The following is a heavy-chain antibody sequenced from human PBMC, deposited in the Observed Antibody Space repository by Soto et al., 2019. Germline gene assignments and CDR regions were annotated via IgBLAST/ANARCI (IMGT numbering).Heavy chain of an antibody. CDR3: THRRNSCSGGTCHIRVDP. CDR1: GFSLTTVAVA. Sequence: QITVRESGPTLVKPTETLTLTCSFSGFSLTTVAVAVGWIRQPPGKALEWVALIYGNGDKYYNPSLKSRVTITQTTSKNQVFLTMTNLDPLETATFYCTHRRNSCSGGTCHIRVDPGGQGTLVTVSS. CDR2: IYGNGDK. J-gene: IGHJ5*02. V-gene: IGHV2-5*01. D-gene: IGHD2-15*01.